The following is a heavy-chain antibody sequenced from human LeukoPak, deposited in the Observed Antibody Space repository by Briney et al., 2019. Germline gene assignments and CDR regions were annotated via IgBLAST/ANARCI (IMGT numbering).Heavy chain of an antibody. J-gene: IGHJ4*02. D-gene: IGHD3-3*01. Sequence: GRSLRLSCAASGCTFASAWMMWVRQAPGKGLEYIGRIKSKNGGGTTDYAAPVEGRFIISRDDSQNMLYLQMISLKTDDTAMYYCSADVPSFGSGEMDYWGQGTLVAVSS. V-gene: IGHV3-15*01. CDR3: SADVPSFGSGEMDY. CDR1: GCTFASAW. CDR2: IKSKNGGGTT.